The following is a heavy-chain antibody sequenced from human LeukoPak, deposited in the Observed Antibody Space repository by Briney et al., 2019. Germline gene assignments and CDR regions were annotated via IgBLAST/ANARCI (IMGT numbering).Heavy chain of an antibody. CDR3: ARGERNYDFWSGYYLMDA. J-gene: IGHJ6*02. V-gene: IGHV1-69*04. CDR2: IIPILGIA. D-gene: IGHD3-3*01. Sequence: SVKVSCKASGGTFSSYAISWVRQAPGQGLEWMGRIIPILGIANYAQKFQGRVTITADKSTSTAYMELSSLRSEDTAVYYCARGERNYDFWSGYYLMDAWGQGTTVTVSS. CDR1: GGTFSSYA.